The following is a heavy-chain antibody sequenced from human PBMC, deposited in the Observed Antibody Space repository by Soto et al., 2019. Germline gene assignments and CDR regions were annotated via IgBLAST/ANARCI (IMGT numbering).Heavy chain of an antibody. Sequence: SQTLSLTCAISGDIVSRNSAAWNWIRQSPSRGLEWLGRTYYRAKWYNDYAVSVNSRITINPDTSKNQLSLQLKSVTPEDTAVYYCARDLGIAAAGPYYYYYGMDVWGQGTTVTVSS. V-gene: IGHV6-1*01. D-gene: IGHD6-13*01. CDR3: ARDLGIAAAGPYYYYYGMDV. CDR2: TYYRAKWYN. CDR1: GDIVSRNSAA. J-gene: IGHJ6*02.